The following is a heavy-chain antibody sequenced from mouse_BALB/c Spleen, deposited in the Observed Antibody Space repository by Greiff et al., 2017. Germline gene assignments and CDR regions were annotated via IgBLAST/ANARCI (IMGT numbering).Heavy chain of an antibody. CDR3: ARDLATMITTGFAY. CDR1: GFSLTSYG. CDR2: IWAGGST. Sequence: VKLKESGPGLVAPSQSLSITCTVSGFSLTSYGVHWVRQPPGKGLEWLGVIWAGGSTNYNSALMSRLSISKDNSKSQVFLKMNSLQTDDTAMYYCARDLATMITTGFAYWGQGTLVTVSA. D-gene: IGHD2-4*01. J-gene: IGHJ3*01. V-gene: IGHV2-9*02.